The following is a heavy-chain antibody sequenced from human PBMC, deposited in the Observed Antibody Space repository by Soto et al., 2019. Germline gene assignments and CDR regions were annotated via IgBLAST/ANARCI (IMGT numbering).Heavy chain of an antibody. J-gene: IGHJ3*02. V-gene: IGHV3-72*01. Sequence: GGSLRLSCAASGFTFSDHYMDWVRQAPGKGLEWVGRTRNKANRYTTEYAASVKGRFSISRDDSKNSLYLQMNSLKTEDTAVYYCTRLRYCNSTTCRGAFDIWGQGTMVTVSS. CDR3: TRLRYCNSTTCRGAFDI. CDR2: TRNKANRYTT. CDR1: GFTFSDHY. D-gene: IGHD6-13*01.